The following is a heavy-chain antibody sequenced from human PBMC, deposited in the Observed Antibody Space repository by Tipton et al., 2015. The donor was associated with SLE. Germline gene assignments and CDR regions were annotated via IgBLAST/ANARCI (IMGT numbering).Heavy chain of an antibody. V-gene: IGHV4-59*01. D-gene: IGHD5-12*01. CDR2: IYYSGST. J-gene: IGHJ3*02. CDR3: ARGLVAPDPFDI. Sequence: TLSLTCTVSGGSISSYYWSWIRQPPGKGLEWIGYIYYSGSTNYNPSLKSRVTISVDTSKNQFSLKLSSVTAADTAVYYCARGLVAPDPFDIWGQGTMATVSS. CDR1: GGSISSYY.